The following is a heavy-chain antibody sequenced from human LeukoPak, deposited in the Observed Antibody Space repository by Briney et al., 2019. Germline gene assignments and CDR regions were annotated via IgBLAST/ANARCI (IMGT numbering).Heavy chain of an antibody. J-gene: IGHJ4*02. CDR1: GFTFSSYG. D-gene: IGHD2-2*01. Sequence: GGSLRLSCAASGFTFSSYGMHWVRQAPGKGPEWVAFIRYDGSNKYYADSVKGRFTISRDNSKNTLYLQMNSLRAEDTAVYYCAKDSHVVVPAAMDYWGQGTLVTVSS. CDR3: AKDSHVVVPAAMDY. V-gene: IGHV3-30*02. CDR2: IRYDGSNK.